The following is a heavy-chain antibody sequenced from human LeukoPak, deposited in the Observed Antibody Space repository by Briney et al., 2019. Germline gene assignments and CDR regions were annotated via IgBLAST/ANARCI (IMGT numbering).Heavy chain of an antibody. Sequence: HSGGSLRLSCAASGFTFSSYAMTWVRQAPGKGLEWVAAISGSGGSTYYADSVKGRFTISRDNSKNTLYLQMNSLRAEDTAVYYCASGMNGYNLRAFDYWGQGTLVTVSS. CDR3: ASGMNGYNLRAFDY. D-gene: IGHD5-24*01. CDR2: ISGSGGST. CDR1: GFTFSSYA. V-gene: IGHV3-23*01. J-gene: IGHJ4*02.